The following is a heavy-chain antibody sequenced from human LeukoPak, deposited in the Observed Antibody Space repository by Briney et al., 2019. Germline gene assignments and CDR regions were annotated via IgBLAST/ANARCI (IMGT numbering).Heavy chain of an antibody. Sequence: SVKVSCKASGGTFSSYAISWVRQAPGQGLEWMGRIIPILGIANYAQKFQGRVTITADKFTSTAYMELSSLRSEDTAVYYCAREKGYGDYVLSPMDVWGQGTTVTVSS. D-gene: IGHD4-17*01. CDR2: IIPILGIA. V-gene: IGHV1-69*04. J-gene: IGHJ6*02. CDR3: AREKGYGDYVLSPMDV. CDR1: GGTFSSYA.